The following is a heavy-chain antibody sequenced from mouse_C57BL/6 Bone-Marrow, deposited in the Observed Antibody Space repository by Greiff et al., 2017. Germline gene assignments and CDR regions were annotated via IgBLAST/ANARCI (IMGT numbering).Heavy chain of an antibody. D-gene: IGHD3-3*01. CDR2: IHPNSGST. CDR3: ARERGTALDY. J-gene: IGHJ2*01. V-gene: IGHV1-64*01. CDR1: GYTFTSYW. Sequence: QVQLQQPGAELVKPGASVKLSCKASGYTFTSYWMHWVKQRPGQGLEWIGMIHPNSGSTNYNEKFKSKATLTVDKSSSTAYMQRSSLTSADSAVYYGARERGTALDYWGQGTTLTVSS.